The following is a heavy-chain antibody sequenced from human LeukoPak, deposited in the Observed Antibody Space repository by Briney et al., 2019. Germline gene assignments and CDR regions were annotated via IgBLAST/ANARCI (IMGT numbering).Heavy chain of an antibody. D-gene: IGHD2-2*01. V-gene: IGHV3-23*01. J-gene: IGHJ4*02. Sequence: GGSLRLSCAVSGFTVTSNYMSWVRQAPGKGLEWVSAISGGGGNTYYADSVKGRFTISRDNSKNTLYLQMNRLRAEDTAVYYCASHCSSTSCYYYWGQGTLVTVSS. CDR1: GFTVTSNY. CDR3: ASHCSSTSCYYY. CDR2: ISGGGGNT.